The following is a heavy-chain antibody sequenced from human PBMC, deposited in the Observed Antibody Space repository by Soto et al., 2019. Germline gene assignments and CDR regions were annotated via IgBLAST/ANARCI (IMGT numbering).Heavy chain of an antibody. CDR2: ISGSGVAK. Sequence: DVQLLESGGALVQPGGSLRLSCVASGFTFSSSAMNWVRQAPGKGLEWVSTISGSGVAKYYADSVKGRFTISRDNSNNTVSLQMNSLRAEDAAVYYCAKDRYPGAITWNVYWGQGTLVTVSS. V-gene: IGHV3-23*01. J-gene: IGHJ4*02. CDR1: GFTFSSSA. D-gene: IGHD1-26*01. CDR3: AKDRYPGAITWNVY.